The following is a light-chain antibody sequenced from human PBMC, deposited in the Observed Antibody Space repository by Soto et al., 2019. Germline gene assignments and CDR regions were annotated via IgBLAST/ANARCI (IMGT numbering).Light chain of an antibody. CDR3: QQSYRAIS. Sequence: DIQMTHSPSSLSASVGDRVTITCRASQSISTFLNWYQQKPGKAPELLMYSASSLQSGVPSRFSGSGSGTDFTLTISSLHPEDFATYYCQQSYRAISFGQGTRLEIK. CDR2: SAS. J-gene: IGKJ5*01. CDR1: QSISTF. V-gene: IGKV1-39*01.